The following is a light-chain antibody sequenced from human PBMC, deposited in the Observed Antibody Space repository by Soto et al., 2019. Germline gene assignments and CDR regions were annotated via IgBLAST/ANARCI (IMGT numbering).Light chain of an antibody. Sequence: IVMTQSPLSLPVTPGEPAAISCRSSQSLLHSDGYIYLDWYLLKPGQPPQLLIYLASNRASGVTDQFRGGGSRTDFTLEITRVGAEDVGIYYCMQALQTPRTFGQGTRLEIK. J-gene: IGKJ2*01. CDR3: MQALQTPRT. V-gene: IGKV2-28*01. CDR2: LAS. CDR1: QSLLHSDGYIY.